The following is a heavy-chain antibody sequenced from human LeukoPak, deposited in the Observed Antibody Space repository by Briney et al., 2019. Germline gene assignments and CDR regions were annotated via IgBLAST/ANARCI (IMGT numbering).Heavy chain of an antibody. CDR3: ARVAPDSYDFWSGYTFDY. D-gene: IGHD3-3*01. Sequence: GGSLRLSCAASGFTFSSYAMNWVRQAPGKGLEWVAVISYDGSNKYYADSVKGRFTISRDNSKNTLYLQMNSLRAEDTAVYYCARVAPDSYDFWSGYTFDYWGQGTLVTVSS. CDR2: ISYDGSNK. CDR1: GFTFSSYA. J-gene: IGHJ4*02. V-gene: IGHV3-30*01.